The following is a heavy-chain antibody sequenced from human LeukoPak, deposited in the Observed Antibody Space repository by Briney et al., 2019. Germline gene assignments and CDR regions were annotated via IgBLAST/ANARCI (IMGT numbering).Heavy chain of an antibody. D-gene: IGHD3-3*01. V-gene: IGHV4-30-2*01. CDR2: IYHSGST. J-gene: IGHJ5*02. CDR1: GGSISSGGYS. Sequence: SETLSLTCAVSGGSISSGGYSWSWIRQPPGKGPEWIGYIYHSGSTYYNPSLKSRVTISVDRSKNQFSLKLSSVTAADTAVYYCARAIGYDFWSGRNWFDPWGQGTLVTVSS. CDR3: ARAIGYDFWSGRNWFDP.